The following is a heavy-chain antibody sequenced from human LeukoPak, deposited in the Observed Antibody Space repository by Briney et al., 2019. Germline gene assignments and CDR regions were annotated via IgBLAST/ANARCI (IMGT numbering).Heavy chain of an antibody. CDR2: TYYRTKWYN. CDR1: GDSVSGNSAA. CDR3: ARGRTDLGGYNDAFDI. V-gene: IGHV6-1*01. D-gene: IGHD3-22*01. J-gene: IGHJ3*02. Sequence: SQTLSLTCAISGDSVSGNSAAWNCIRQSPSRGLESLGRTYYRTKWYNDYAVSVKSRITFNPDTSKNQFSLHLNSVTPEDTAVYYCARGRTDLGGYNDAFDIWGQGTVVTVSS.